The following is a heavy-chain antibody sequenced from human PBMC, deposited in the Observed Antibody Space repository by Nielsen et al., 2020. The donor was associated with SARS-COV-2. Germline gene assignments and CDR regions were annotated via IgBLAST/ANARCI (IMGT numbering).Heavy chain of an antibody. CDR1: GFTFGNYA. D-gene: IGHD4-23*01. J-gene: IGHJ4*02. V-gene: IGHV3-23*01. CDR2: VSGSGST. Sequence: GESLKISCAASGFTFGNYAMSWVRQAPGKGLEWVSAVSGSGSTYYADSVKGRFTISRDNSKKTLYLQMTSLRADDTAVYYCAKSRWTKEYYFDYWGQGTLVTVSS. CDR3: AKSRWTKEYYFDY.